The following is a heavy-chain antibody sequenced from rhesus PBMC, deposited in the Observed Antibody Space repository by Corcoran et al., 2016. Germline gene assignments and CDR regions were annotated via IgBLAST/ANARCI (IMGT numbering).Heavy chain of an antibody. D-gene: IGHD3-3*01. CDR3: ARESAGYNIWTGRNRFAV. CDR1: GGSISGNW. CDR2: ISGSGGGT. V-gene: IGHV4-173*01. Sequence: QLQLQESGPGLVKPSETLSLTCAVSGGSISGNWWNWIRQPPGKGLEWIGRISGSGGGTPYPPPPTGRVPIPTAPSKIQFSLRLSSLTAADTAVYYCARESAGYNIWTGRNRFAVWGPGVLVTVSS. J-gene: IGHJ5-1*01.